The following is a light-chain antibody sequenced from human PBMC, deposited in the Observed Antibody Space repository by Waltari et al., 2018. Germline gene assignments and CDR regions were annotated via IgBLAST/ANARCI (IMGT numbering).Light chain of an antibody. CDR3: QTGGHGIWV. V-gene: IGLV4-69*01. CDR2: VNSDGSH. J-gene: IGLJ3*02. CDR1: SGHSTNV. Sequence: QLVLTQSPSASASLGASVKLTCTLSSGHSTNVIAWLQKRPEKGPRFVMKVNSDGSHSKGDEIPDRFPGCSSGAERYLTISSLQSEDEADYYCQTGGHGIWVFGGGTKLTVL.